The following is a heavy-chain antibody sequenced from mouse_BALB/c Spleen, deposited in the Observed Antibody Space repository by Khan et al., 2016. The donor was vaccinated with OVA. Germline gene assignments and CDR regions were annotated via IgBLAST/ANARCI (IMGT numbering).Heavy chain of an antibody. CDR2: VNPNTDNI. J-gene: IGHJ3*01. CDR1: GYSFTLYY. Sequence: VQLKQSGPDLVKPGASVKLSCKASGYSFTLYYMSWVKQSHGKSLEWIGRVNPNTDNINYNQEFKDKAILTVDKSSNTAYMELLSLTSGDAAVDFCARGYDFFASWGQGTLVTVSA. CDR3: ARGYDFFAS. D-gene: IGHD2-14*01. V-gene: IGHV1-18*01.